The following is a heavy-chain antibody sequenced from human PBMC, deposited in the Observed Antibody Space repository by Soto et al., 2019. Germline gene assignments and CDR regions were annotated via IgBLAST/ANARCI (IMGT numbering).Heavy chain of an antibody. Sequence: PSETLSLTCSVSGGCITSGGHYWSWIRKHPGTGLQWIGYIYYSGSTYYNPSLKSRVTISVDTSKNQFSLKLGSVTAAETAGYYCEKETESSGYSAYNSWAHGTVDAISS. CDR2: IYYSGST. J-gene: IGHJ4*03. CDR1: GGCITSGGHY. V-gene: IGHV4-31*03. D-gene: IGHD3-22*01. CDR3: EKETESSGYSAYNS.